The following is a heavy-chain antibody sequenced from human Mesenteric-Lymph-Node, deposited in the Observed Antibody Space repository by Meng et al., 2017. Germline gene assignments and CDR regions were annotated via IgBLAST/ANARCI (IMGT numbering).Heavy chain of an antibody. J-gene: IGHJ4*02. CDR3: TRDLGGVPGSFFDF. D-gene: IGHD6-19*01. Sequence: QVQLVQPVPEGKKPGASLKVSVKASGYTFTDVGISWVRQAPGQGLEWMGGISAYNGNRDYAQKFQGRVTMTTDTSTSTTYLELRNLGADDTAVFYCTRDLGGVPGSFFDFWGQGTLVTVSS. CDR2: ISAYNGNR. CDR1: GYTFTDVG. V-gene: IGHV1-18*01.